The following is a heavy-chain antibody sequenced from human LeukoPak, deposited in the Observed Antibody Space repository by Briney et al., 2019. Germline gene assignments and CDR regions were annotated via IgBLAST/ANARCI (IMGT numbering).Heavy chain of an antibody. Sequence: GGSLRLSCAASGFTFSAYNMNWVRQAPGKGLEWVSYISSSSSTIYYADSLKGRFTISRDNAKNSLYLQMNSLRAEDTAVYYCARKGEKSEIFPRHYFDYWGQGTLVTVSS. J-gene: IGHJ4*02. CDR3: ARKGEKSEIFPRHYFDY. D-gene: IGHD3-16*01. CDR1: GFTFSAYN. CDR2: ISSSSSTI. V-gene: IGHV3-48*01.